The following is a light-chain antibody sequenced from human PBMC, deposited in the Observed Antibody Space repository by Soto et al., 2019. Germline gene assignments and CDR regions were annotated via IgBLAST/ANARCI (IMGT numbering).Light chain of an antibody. V-gene: IGKV1-12*01. CDR1: QNITTW. CDR3: QQTRRAPRT. CDR2: GAS. Sequence: DIQMIQSPSSVSASVGDRVTVTCRASQNITTWLTWYQQTPGKAPHLLIYGASTLQRGVPSRFSGSGSGTEFTLTITSLQPEDFATYYCQQTRRAPRTFGPGTKLEIK. J-gene: IGKJ2*01.